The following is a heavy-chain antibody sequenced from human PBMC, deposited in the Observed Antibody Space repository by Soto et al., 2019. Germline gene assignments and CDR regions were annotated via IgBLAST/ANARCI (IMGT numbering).Heavy chain of an antibody. CDR1: GFTFSSYS. Sequence: GGSLRLSCAASGFTFSSYSMNWVRQAPGKGLEWVSSISSSSSYIYYADSVKGRFTISRDNAKNSLYLQMNSLRAEDTAVYYCASSPAHVGPKDDYGDYQASYYFDYWGQGTLVTVSS. CDR3: ASSPAHVGPKDDYGDYQASYYFDY. J-gene: IGHJ4*02. CDR2: ISSSSSYI. D-gene: IGHD4-17*01. V-gene: IGHV3-21*01.